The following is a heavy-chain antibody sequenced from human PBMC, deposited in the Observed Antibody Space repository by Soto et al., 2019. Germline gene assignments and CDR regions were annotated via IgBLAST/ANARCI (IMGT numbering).Heavy chain of an antibody. CDR3: AKDSQIAAAVTRYYYYGMDV. V-gene: IGHV3-23*01. Sequence: VGSLRLSCAASGFTFSSYAMSWVRQAPGKGLEWVSAISGSGGSTYYADSVKGRFTISRDNSKNPLYLQMNSRRAEDTAVYYCAKDSQIAAAVTRYYYYGMDVWGQGTTVTVSS. CDR1: GFTFSSYA. CDR2: ISGSGGST. J-gene: IGHJ6*02. D-gene: IGHD6-13*01.